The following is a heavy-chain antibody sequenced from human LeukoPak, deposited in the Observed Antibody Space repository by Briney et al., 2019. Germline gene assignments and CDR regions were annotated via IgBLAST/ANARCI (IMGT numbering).Heavy chain of an antibody. V-gene: IGHV3-21*01. CDR1: GFTFSTYS. CDR2: ISSSSYM. Sequence: PGGSLRLSCAASGFTFSTYSMNWVRQAPGKGLEWVSSISSSSYMYYADSVEGRFTISRDNAKNSLYLQMNSLRAEDTAVYYCARGRYSGYDSDAFDIWGQGTMVTVSS. J-gene: IGHJ3*02. CDR3: ARGRYSGYDSDAFDI. D-gene: IGHD5-12*01.